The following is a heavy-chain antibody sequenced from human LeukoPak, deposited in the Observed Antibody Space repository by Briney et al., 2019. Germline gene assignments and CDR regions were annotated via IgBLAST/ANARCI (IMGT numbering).Heavy chain of an antibody. J-gene: IGHJ4*02. CDR2: IYYSGST. Sequence: TLSLTCTVSGGSISSGGYYWSWIRQHPRKGPEWIGYIYYSGSTYYNPSLKSRVTISVDTSKNQFSLKLSSVTAADTAVYYCARVTGIAAAGRESFDYWGQGTLVTVSS. V-gene: IGHV4-31*03. CDR1: GGSISSGGYY. CDR3: ARVTGIAAAGRESFDY. D-gene: IGHD6-13*01.